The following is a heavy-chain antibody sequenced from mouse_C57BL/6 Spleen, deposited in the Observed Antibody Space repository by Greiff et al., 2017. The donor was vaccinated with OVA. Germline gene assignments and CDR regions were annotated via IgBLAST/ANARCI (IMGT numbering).Heavy chain of an antibody. CDR2: IDPETGGT. CDR1: GYTFTDYE. CDR3: TSGLIYYYGSSYGAY. J-gene: IGHJ3*01. V-gene: IGHV1-15*01. Sequence: QVQLQQSGAELVRPGASVTLSCKASGYTFTDYEMHWVKQTPVHGLEWIGAIDPETGGTAYNQKFKGKAILTADKSSSTAYMELRSLTSEDSAVYYCTSGLIYYYGSSYGAYWGQGTLVTVSA. D-gene: IGHD1-1*01.